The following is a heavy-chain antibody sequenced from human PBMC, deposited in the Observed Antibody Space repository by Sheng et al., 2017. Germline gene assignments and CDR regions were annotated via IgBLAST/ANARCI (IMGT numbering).Heavy chain of an antibody. J-gene: IGHJ4*02. D-gene: IGHD3-10*01. CDR2: ISWNSGSI. CDR3: AKGIYYTSGMFDY. Sequence: EVQLVESGGGLVQPGRSLRLSCEASGFTFDDYAMHWVRQVPGKGLEWVSSISWNSGSIAYADSVKGRFTISRDNAKNSLYLQMNSLRAEDMALYYCAKGIYYTSGMFDYWGQGTLVTVSP. CDR1: GFTFDDYA. V-gene: IGHV3-9*03.